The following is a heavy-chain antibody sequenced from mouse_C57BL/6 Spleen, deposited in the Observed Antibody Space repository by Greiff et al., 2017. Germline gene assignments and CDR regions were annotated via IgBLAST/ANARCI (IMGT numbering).Heavy chain of an antibody. CDR2: IDPSDSYT. J-gene: IGHJ4*01. D-gene: IGHD1-1*01. CDR1: GYTFTSYW. CDR3: ARLGYYGSSYGYAMDY. V-gene: IGHV1-59*01. Sequence: QVQLQQPGAELVRPGTSVKLSCKASGYTFTSYWMHWVKQRPGQGLEWIGVIDPSDSYTNYNQKFKGKATLTVDTSSSTAYMQLSSLTAEDSAVYYCARLGYYGSSYGYAMDYWGQGTSVTVSS.